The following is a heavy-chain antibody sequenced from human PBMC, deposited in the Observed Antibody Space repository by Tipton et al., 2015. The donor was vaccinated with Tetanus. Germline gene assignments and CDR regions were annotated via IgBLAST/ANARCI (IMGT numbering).Heavy chain of an antibody. CDR2: IYYGGST. CDR3: ARRESSTRFDP. J-gene: IGHJ5*02. Sequence: TLSLTCTVSGGSISGYYWTWIRQSPGKGLEWIGNIYYGGSTTYNPSLKSRVTISRDTSNNHSSLTLRSVTAADTAVYYCARRESSTRFDPWGRGTLVTVSS. CDR1: GGSISGYY. D-gene: IGHD6-13*01. V-gene: IGHV4-59*01.